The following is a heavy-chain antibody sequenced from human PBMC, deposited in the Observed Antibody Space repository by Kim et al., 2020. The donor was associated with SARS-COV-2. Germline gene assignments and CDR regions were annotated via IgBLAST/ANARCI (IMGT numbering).Heavy chain of an antibody. Sequence: ASVKVSCKTSNYSFMKYGINWVRQAPGQGLEWMGRIRAYTGDTDYKPTFQDRVSMTTDTSTDTAYLELSGLTSDDTAVYYCAKPLSGLGNYFTFDIWGQGTRVTVSS. CDR2: IRAYTGDT. CDR1: NYSFMKYG. D-gene: IGHD3-10*01. V-gene: IGHV1-18*01. CDR3: AKPLSGLGNYFTFDI. J-gene: IGHJ3*02.